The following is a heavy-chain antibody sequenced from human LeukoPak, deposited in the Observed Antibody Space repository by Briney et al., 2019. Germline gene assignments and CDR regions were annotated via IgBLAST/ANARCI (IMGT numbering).Heavy chain of an antibody. CDR2: ISSSGSTI. D-gene: IGHD3-22*01. CDR1: GFTFSDYY. J-gene: IGHJ4*02. Sequence: GGSLRLSCAASGFTFSDYYMSWIRQAPGKGLESVSYISSSGSTIYYADSVKGRFTISRDNAKNSLYLQMNSLRAEDTAVYYCARGTKLGYYDSSGSLGYWGQGTLVTVSS. CDR3: ARGTKLGYYDSSGSLGY. V-gene: IGHV3-11*04.